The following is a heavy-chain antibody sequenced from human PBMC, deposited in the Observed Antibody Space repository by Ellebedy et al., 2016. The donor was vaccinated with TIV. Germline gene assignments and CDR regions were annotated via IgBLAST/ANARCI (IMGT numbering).Heavy chain of an antibody. J-gene: IGHJ4*02. CDR2: INHSGST. Sequence: MPSETLSLTCAVYGGSFSGYYWTWIRQPPGKGLEWIGEINHSGSTTYNPSLKSRVTISVDPSRNRFPLKLSSVTAADTAVYYCARSTTVTTASYEYWGQGTLVTVSS. V-gene: IGHV4-34*01. D-gene: IGHD4-17*01. CDR3: ARSTTVTTASYEY. CDR1: GGSFSGYY.